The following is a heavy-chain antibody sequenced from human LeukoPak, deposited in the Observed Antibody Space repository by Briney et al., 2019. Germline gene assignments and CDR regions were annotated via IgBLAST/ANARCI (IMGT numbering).Heavy chain of an antibody. CDR3: ARSYSSSWGRAWFDP. Sequence: SETLSLTCVVYGGSSSGFYWTWIRQTPGKGLEWIGKINVGGGTNYNPSLKSRVTMSLDTSKNQFSLKLSSVTAADTAVYYCARSYSSSWGRAWFDPWGQGTLVTVSS. CDR2: INVGGGT. J-gene: IGHJ5*02. CDR1: GGSSSGFY. D-gene: IGHD6-13*01. V-gene: IGHV4-34*01.